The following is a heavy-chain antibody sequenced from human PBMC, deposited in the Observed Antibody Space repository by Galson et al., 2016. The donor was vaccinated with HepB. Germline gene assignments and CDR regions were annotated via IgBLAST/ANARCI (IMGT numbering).Heavy chain of an antibody. CDR2: DNGSGGST. J-gene: IGHJ4*01. CDR1: GFTFDNHA. CDR3: ARDNRSAKLPYYYDY. Sequence: SLRLSCAVSGFTFDNHAMSWVSQAPGKGLEWVSGDNGSGGSTYYADSVKGRFTLARDNSKNVLYLHMSSLRAEDTAVYYCARDNRSAKLPYYYDYWGQGTLITVSS. D-gene: IGHD4-23*01. V-gene: IGHV3-23*01.